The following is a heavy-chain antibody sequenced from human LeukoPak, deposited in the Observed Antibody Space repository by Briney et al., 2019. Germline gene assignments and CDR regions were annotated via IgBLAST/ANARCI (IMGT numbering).Heavy chain of an antibody. CDR1: GYTFTSYD. J-gene: IGHJ6*02. Sequence: GASVKVSCKASGYTFTSYDINWVRQATGQGLEWMGWMNPNSGNTGYAQKFQGRVTMTRNTSISTAYMELSSLRSEDTAVYYCARGLYCSSGSCFPIYYYYYGMDVWGQGTTVTVSS. V-gene: IGHV1-8*01. D-gene: IGHD2-15*01. CDR3: ARGLYCSSGSCFPIYYYYYGMDV. CDR2: MNPNSGNT.